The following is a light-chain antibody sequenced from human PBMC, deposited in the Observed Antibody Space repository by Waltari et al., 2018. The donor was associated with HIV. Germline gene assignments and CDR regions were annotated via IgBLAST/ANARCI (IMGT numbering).Light chain of an antibody. CDR1: SSDVGSYNR. Sequence: QSALTQPPSVSGSPGQSVTISCTGTSSDVGSYNRVSWYQQHLGTAPKLRIEDVSKRPSGVPDRFSGSKSGNTSPLTISGLQAEDEAEYYCSLYTSSTTLVFGGGTKLTVL. CDR3: SLYTSSTTLV. V-gene: IGLV2-18*01. CDR2: DVS. J-gene: IGLJ2*01.